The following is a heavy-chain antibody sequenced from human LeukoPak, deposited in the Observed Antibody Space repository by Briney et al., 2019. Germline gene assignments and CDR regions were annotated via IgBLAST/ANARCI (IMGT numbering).Heavy chain of an antibody. V-gene: IGHV1-69*01. CDR2: IIPIFGTA. J-gene: IGHJ4*02. Sequence: GASVKVSCKASGGTFISYAISWVGQAPGQGREWMGGIIPIFGTANYAQKFQGRVTITADESTSTAYMELSSLRSEDTAVYYCARAPEYYYGSGSYYNDYWGQGTLVTVSS. CDR3: ARAPEYYYGSGSYYNDY. CDR1: GGTFISYA. D-gene: IGHD3-10*01.